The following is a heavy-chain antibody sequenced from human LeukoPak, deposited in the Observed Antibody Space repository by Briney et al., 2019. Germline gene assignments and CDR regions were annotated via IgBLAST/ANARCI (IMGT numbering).Heavy chain of an antibody. CDR3: ARDRRVVPAASWFDP. CDR2: INPIFGTA. D-gene: IGHD2-2*01. CDR1: GGTFSSYA. Sequence: ASVKVSCKASGGTFSSYAISWVRQAPGQGLEWMGGINPIFGTANYAQKFQGRVTMTTDASTSTAYMELRSLRSDDTAVYYCARDRRVVPAASWFDPWGQGTLVTVSS. J-gene: IGHJ5*02. V-gene: IGHV1-69*05.